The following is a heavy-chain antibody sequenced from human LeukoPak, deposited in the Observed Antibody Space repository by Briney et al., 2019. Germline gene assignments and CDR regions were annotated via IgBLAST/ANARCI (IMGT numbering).Heavy chain of an antibody. V-gene: IGHV3-9*01. D-gene: IGHD2-21*01. Sequence: GRSLRLSCAASGFTFDDYAMHWVRQAPGKGLEWVSGISWNSGSIGYADSVKGRFTISRDNAKNSLYLQMNSLGGEDTALYYCAKEAASLWSTQSYLDYWGQGTLVTVSS. CDR3: AKEAASLWSTQSYLDY. J-gene: IGHJ4*02. CDR2: ISWNSGSI. CDR1: GFTFDDYA.